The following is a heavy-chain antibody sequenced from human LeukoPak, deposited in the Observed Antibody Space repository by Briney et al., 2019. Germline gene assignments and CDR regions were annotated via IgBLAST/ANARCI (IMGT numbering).Heavy chain of an antibody. CDR2: FDPEDGET. CDR3: ATAGYCTNGVCLNRRVSGFSWFDP. V-gene: IGHV1-24*01. CDR1: GGTFSSYA. D-gene: IGHD2-8*01. Sequence: GASVKVSCKASGGTFSSYAISWVRQAPGKGLEWMGGFDPEDGETIYAQKFQGRVTMTEDTSTDTAYMELSSLRSEDTVVYYCATAGYCTNGVCLNRRVSGFSWFDPWGQGTLVTVSS. J-gene: IGHJ5*02.